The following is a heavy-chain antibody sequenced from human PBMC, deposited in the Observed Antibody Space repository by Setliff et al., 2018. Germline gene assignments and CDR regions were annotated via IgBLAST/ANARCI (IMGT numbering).Heavy chain of an antibody. Sequence: LSLTCNVSGVSISSYYWSWIRQPPGKGLECIGYIQKSGSANYNPSLMSRVTISVDTSRNQFSLKLRSVTAADTAVYYCARLSWDGLRYYGLDVWGQGATVTVSS. CDR3: ARLSWDGLRYYGLDV. J-gene: IGHJ6*02. CDR2: IQKSGSA. D-gene: IGHD3-10*01. CDR1: GVSISSYY. V-gene: IGHV4-59*01.